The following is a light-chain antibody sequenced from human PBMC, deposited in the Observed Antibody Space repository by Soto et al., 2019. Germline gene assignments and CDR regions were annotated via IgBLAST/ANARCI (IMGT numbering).Light chain of an antibody. CDR2: DTS. Sequence: EIVLTQSPATLSLSPGEIATLSCSASQSVGSFLAWYQQKPGQAPRLLIYDTSIRATGIPARFSGSGSGTDFTLTISRLEPEDFAVYYCQQYGSSPRTCGQGTKVDIK. CDR3: QQYGSSPRT. J-gene: IGKJ1*01. V-gene: IGKV3-20*01. CDR1: QSVGSF.